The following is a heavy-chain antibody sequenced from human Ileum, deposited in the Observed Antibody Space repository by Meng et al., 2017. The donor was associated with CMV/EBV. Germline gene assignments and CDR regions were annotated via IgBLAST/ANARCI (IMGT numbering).Heavy chain of an antibody. CDR3: AWDIAYYLTT. V-gene: IGHV3-15*05. D-gene: IGHD2-21*01. CDR2: IKSKASGGTT. Sequence: LVDLGGGLGKAGGSLRVSWVGSGFNFNDAWMSWVRQAPGKGLEWIGRIKSKASGGTTDYAAPVKDRFIISRDDSKNTVYLQMNSLEIEDTAMYYCAWDIAYYLTTWGQGALVTVSS. CDR1: GFNFNDAW. J-gene: IGHJ5*02.